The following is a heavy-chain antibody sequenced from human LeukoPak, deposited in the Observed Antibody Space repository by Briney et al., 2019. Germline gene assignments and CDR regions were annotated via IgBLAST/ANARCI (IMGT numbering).Heavy chain of an antibody. CDR2: INAYNGNT. CDR1: GYTFTSYG. D-gene: IGHD3-9*01. V-gene: IGHV1-18*01. CDR3: ARALYYDILAGANMDV. Sequence: ASVKVSCKASGYTFTSYGISWVRQAPGQGLEWMGWINAYNGNTNYAQTLQGRVTMTTDTSTSTVYLELSSLRSDDTAVYYCARALYYDILAGANMDVWGKGTTVTVSS. J-gene: IGHJ6*03.